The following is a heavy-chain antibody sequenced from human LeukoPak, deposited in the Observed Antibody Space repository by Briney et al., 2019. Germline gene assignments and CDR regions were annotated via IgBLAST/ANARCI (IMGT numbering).Heavy chain of an antibody. D-gene: IGHD6-13*01. CDR1: GDSISSGDYY. V-gene: IGHV4-31*03. CDR2: IYYSGST. CDR3: ARVREATIAPFFDY. J-gene: IGHJ4*02. Sequence: SETLSLTCTVSGDSISSGDYYWTWIRQHPGKGLEWIGCIYYSGSTYYNLSLKSRVIISADTSKNHFSLKLSSVTATDTAVYYCARVREATIAPFFDYWGQGILVTVSS.